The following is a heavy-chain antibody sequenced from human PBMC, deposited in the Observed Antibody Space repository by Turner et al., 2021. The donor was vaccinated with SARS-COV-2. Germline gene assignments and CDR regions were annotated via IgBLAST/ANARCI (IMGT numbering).Heavy chain of an antibody. CDR2: FFYSGST. J-gene: IGHJ4*02. V-gene: IGHV4-39*01. D-gene: IGHD6-19*01. CDR3: ARQVSILGRWLAPFDS. CDR1: SGSISSSAYY. Sequence: QLHLQASGPGLVKPSETLSLTCTVSSGSISSSAYYWGWIRQPPGKGLEWIGSFFYSGSTYYSPSLKSRITISVDTSKNQFSLNLSSVTAADTAVYYCARQVSILGRWLAPFDSWGQGTLVTVSS.